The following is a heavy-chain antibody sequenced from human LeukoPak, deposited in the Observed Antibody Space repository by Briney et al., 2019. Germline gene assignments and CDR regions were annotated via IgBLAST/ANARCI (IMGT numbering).Heavy chain of an antibody. J-gene: IGHJ4*02. CDR1: GFTFSSYA. V-gene: IGHV3-66*01. CDR2: IYSGGST. D-gene: IGHD3-3*01. Sequence: GGSLRLSCAASGFTFSSYAMSWVRQAPGKGLEWVSVIYSGGSTYYADSVKGRFTISRDNSKNTLYLQMNSLRAEDTAVYYCARASYYDFWSGYPSFDYWGQGTLVTVPS. CDR3: ARASYYDFWSGYPSFDY.